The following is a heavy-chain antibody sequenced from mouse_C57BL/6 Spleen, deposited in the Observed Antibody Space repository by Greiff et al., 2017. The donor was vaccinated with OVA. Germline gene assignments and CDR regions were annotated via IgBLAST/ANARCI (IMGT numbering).Heavy chain of an antibody. CDR3: AREGYYYGSSYYAMDY. CDR1: GYTFTSYW. V-gene: IGHV1-53*01. CDR2: INPSNGGT. Sequence: QVHVKQPGTELVKPGASVKLSCKASGYTFTSYWMHWVKQRPGQGLEWIGNINPSNGGTNYNEKFKSKATLTVDKSSSTAYMQLSSLTSEDSAVYYCAREGYYYGSSYYAMDYWGQGTSVTVSS. D-gene: IGHD1-1*01. J-gene: IGHJ4*01.